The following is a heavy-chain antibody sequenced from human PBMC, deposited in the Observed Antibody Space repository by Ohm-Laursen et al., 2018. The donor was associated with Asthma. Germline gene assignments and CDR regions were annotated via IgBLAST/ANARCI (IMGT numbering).Heavy chain of an antibody. CDR1: GYTFTDYY. V-gene: IGHV1-2*06. CDR2: INPNSGGT. J-gene: IGHJ4*02. CDR3: ARDMKRIVDY. D-gene: IGHD2-15*01. Sequence: ASVKVSCKTSGYTFTDYYMHWVRQAPGQGLEWMGRINPNSGGTNFAQKFQGRVTMTRDTSISTAYMELSRLRSDDTAVYYCARDMKRIVDYWGQGTPVTVSS.